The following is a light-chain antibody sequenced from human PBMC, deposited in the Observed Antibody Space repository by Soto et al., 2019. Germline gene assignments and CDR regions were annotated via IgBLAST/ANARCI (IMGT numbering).Light chain of an antibody. Sequence: EIVLTQSPGTLSLSPGERATLSCRASQSVSSNFLAWFQQKPGQAPRLLIFGTSARASGVPDRFSGSRSGTDFTLTISRLEPEDFAVYYCHQYGTSPWTFGQGTKVEIK. J-gene: IGKJ1*01. CDR1: QSVSSNF. CDR3: HQYGTSPWT. V-gene: IGKV3-20*01. CDR2: GTS.